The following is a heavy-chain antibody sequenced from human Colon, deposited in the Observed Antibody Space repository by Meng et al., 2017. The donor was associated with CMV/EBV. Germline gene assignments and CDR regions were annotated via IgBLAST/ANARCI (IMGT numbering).Heavy chain of an antibody. J-gene: IGHJ3*02. D-gene: IGHD6-13*01. V-gene: IGHV1-8*01. CDR3: ARVRLAAAGSEPFNI. CDR2: LNPATGNT. Sequence: ASVKVSCKASGYSFTSYDLYWVRQAPGQGLEWMGWLNPATGNTGYAETLQGRITMTRYSSIGTAYMELSSLRSEDTAVYYCARVRLAAAGSEPFNIRGQGTTVTVSS. CDR1: GYSFTSYD.